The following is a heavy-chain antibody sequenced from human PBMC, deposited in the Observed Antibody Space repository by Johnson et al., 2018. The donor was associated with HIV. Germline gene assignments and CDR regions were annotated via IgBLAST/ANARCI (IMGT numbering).Heavy chain of an antibody. Sequence: VQLVESGGGVVRPGGSLRLSCAPSGFTFDDYGMSWVRQAPGKGLEWVSGINWNGGNTSYADSVKGRFTISRDNAKNSLYLQMNSLRAEDTALYYCAKDPVGATWAFDIWGQGTMVTVSS. J-gene: IGHJ3*02. V-gene: IGHV3-20*04. CDR3: AKDPVGATWAFDI. D-gene: IGHD1-26*01. CDR2: INWNGGNT. CDR1: GFTFDDYG.